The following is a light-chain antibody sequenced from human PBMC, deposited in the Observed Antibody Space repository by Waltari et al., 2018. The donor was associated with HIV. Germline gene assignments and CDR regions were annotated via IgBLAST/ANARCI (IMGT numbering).Light chain of an antibody. CDR2: GAS. CDR1: HSVLFTSTYKNY. V-gene: IGKV4-1*01. CDR3: QQYYSTPYT. Sequence: DIVMTHSPDSLAVSLGERATLSCTSSHSVLFTSTYKNYLAWYQQKPGQPPKLLIYGASTRESGIPDRFSGSGSGTDFTLTISSLQAEDVAVYYCQQYYSTPYTFGQGTKVEIK. J-gene: IGKJ1*01.